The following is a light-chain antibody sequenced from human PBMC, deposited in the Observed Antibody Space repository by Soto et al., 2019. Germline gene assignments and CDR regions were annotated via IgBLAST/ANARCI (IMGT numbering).Light chain of an antibody. V-gene: IGKV1-39*01. J-gene: IGKJ1*01. CDR1: QTINNY. CDR2: AAS. Sequence: IQMTQSPSSLSASVGDRVTITCRAIQTINNYVNWYQHKPGKAPKVLIYAASSSPSGVPSRFSGSGSGTDFSLTISSLQPEDFATYYCQQGYSTAWTFGQGTKVEMK. CDR3: QQGYSTAWT.